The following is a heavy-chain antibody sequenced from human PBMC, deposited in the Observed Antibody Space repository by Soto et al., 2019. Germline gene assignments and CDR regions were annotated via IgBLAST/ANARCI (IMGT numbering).Heavy chain of an antibody. V-gene: IGHV1-18*01. CDR1: GYTFTSYG. J-gene: IGHJ6*02. CDR3: ASDPRCRDGYNYYYYGMDV. CDR2: ISAYNGNT. Sequence: QVQLVQSGAEVKKPGASVKVSCKASGYTFTSYGISWVRQAPGQGLEWMGWISAYNGNTNYAQKLQGRVTMTTDTSTSPAYMEPRSLRSDNTAVYYCASDPRCRDGYNYYYYGMDVWGQGTTVTVSS. D-gene: IGHD5-12*01.